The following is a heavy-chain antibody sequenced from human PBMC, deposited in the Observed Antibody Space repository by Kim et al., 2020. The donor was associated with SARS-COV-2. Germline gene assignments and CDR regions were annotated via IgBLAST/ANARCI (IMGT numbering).Heavy chain of an antibody. CDR1: GFTFSSYA. Sequence: GGSLRLSCAASGFTFSSYAMHWVRQAPGKGLEWVAVISYDGSNKYYADSVKGRFTISRDNSKNTLYLQMNSLRAEDTAVYYCARGDINYYGSGSYYHYWG. J-gene: IGHJ4*01. V-gene: IGHV3-30*04. CDR3: ARGDINYYGSGSYYHY. CDR2: ISYDGSNK. D-gene: IGHD3-10*01.